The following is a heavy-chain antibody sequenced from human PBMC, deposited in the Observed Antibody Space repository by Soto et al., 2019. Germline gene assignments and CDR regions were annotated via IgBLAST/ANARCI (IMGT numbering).Heavy chain of an antibody. V-gene: IGHV3-30*18. CDR3: AKDNCISTSCYRLYNWFDP. J-gene: IGHJ5*02. D-gene: IGHD2-2*01. CDR2: IAYDGSNK. CDR1: GFTFSSYG. Sequence: QVQLVESGGGVVQPGRSLRLSCVASGFTFSSYGMHWVRQAPGKGLESVAVIAYDGSNKYYADSVKGRFTISRDNSKNTLYLQMNSLRAEDTAVYYCAKDNCISTSCYRLYNWFDPWGQGTLVTVSS.